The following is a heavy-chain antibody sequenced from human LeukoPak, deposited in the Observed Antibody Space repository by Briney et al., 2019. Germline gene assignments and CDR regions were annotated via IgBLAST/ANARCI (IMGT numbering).Heavy chain of an antibody. CDR2: TNSGGTST. V-gene: IGHV3-23*01. D-gene: IGHD2-8*01. CDR1: GFPFSDFS. Sequence: GGSLRLYCATSGFPFSDFSMSWVRQAPGKGLEWISTTNSGGTSTYYAESVKGRFTISRDNSKNTLYLQMSSLRVEDTAVYYCAKQSYARSLGEGGPGTLVSVSS. CDR3: AKQSYARSLGE. J-gene: IGHJ4*02.